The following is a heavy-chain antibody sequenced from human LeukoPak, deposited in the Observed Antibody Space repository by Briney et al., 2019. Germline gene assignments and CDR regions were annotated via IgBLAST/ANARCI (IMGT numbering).Heavy chain of an antibody. Sequence: SQTLSLTCAISGDSVSTNTVGWHWIRQSPSRGLEWLGRTSYRSKWNRDYAVSVKSRITISPDTSKNQFSLQLNSVTPEDTAIYYCARGKLHTFDIGGRGTVVTVSS. V-gene: IGHV6-1*01. CDR2: TSYRSKWNR. D-gene: IGHD1-1*01. CDR1: GDSVSTNTVG. CDR3: ARGKLHTFDI. J-gene: IGHJ3*02.